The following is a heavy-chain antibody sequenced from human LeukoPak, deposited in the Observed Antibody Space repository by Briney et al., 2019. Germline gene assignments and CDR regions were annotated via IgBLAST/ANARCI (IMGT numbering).Heavy chain of an antibody. CDR3: AREAYYDFWSGYV. CDR1: GFTFSSYW. V-gene: IGHV3-7*03. Sequence: GGSLRLSCAASGFTFSSYWMSWVRQAPGKGLEWVANIKQDGSEKYYVDSVKGRFTISRDNAKNSLYLQMNSLRAEDTAVYYCAREAYYDFWSGYVWGQETTVTVSS. J-gene: IGHJ6*02. CDR2: IKQDGSEK. D-gene: IGHD3-3*01.